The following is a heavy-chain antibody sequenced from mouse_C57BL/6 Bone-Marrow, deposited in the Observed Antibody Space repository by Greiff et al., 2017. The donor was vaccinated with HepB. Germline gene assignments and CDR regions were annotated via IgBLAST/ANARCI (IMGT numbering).Heavy chain of an antibody. CDR3: TRCGGSSYGDFDY. D-gene: IGHD1-1*01. J-gene: IGHJ2*01. CDR1: GYTFTDYE. CDR2: IDPETGGT. Sequence: QVQLQQSGAELVRPGASVTLSCKASGYTFTDYEMHWVKQTPVHGLEWIGAIDPETGGTAYNQKFKGKAILTADKSSSTAYMELRSLTSEDSAVYYCTRCGGSSYGDFDYWGQGTTLTVSS. V-gene: IGHV1-15*01.